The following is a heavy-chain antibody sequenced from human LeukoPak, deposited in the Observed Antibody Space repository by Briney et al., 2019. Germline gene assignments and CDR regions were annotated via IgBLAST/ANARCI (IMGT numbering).Heavy chain of an antibody. CDR1: GGSISSGGYS. CDR3: TRSAGTTRFDP. Sequence: SETLSLTCAVSGGSISSGGYSWSWIRQPPGKGLEWIGYIYHSGSTYYNPSLKSRVTISVDRSENQFSLKLSSVTAADTAVYYCTRSAGTTRFDPWGQGTLVTVSS. CDR2: IYHSGST. J-gene: IGHJ5*02. V-gene: IGHV4-30-2*01. D-gene: IGHD3-10*01.